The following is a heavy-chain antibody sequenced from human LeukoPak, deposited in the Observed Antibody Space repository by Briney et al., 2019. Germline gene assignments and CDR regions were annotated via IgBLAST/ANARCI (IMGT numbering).Heavy chain of an antibody. CDR2: IWYDGSNK. J-gene: IGHJ4*02. CDR3: AKGWVNYDILTGYRY. Sequence: PGRSLRLSCAASGFTFSSYGMHWVRQAPGKGLEWVAVIWYDGSNKYYADSVKGRFTISRDNSKNTLYLQMNSLRAEDTAVYYCAKGWVNYDILTGYRYWGQGTLVTVSS. D-gene: IGHD3-9*01. V-gene: IGHV3-33*06. CDR1: GFTFSSYG.